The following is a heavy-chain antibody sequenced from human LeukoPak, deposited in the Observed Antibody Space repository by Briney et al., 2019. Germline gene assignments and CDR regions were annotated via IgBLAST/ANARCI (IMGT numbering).Heavy chain of an antibody. V-gene: IGHV3-53*01. CDR1: GFTVSSNY. Sequence: GGSLRLSCAASGFTVSSNYMSWVRQTPGKGLEWVSVIYNNGGTYYADSVKGRFTISRDNSKNTLYLQMNSLRVEDTAMYYCVRSYYDILTGLAHFDYWGQGTLVTVSS. D-gene: IGHD3-9*01. CDR3: VRSYYDILTGLAHFDY. J-gene: IGHJ4*02. CDR2: IYNNGGT.